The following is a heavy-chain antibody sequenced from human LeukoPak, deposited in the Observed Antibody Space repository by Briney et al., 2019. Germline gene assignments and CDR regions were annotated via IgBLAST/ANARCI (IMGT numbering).Heavy chain of an antibody. V-gene: IGHV1-3*01. CDR3: AREGLIAVAHFDY. Sequence: ASVKVSCKASGYTFTSYAMHWVRQAPRQRLEWMGWINAGNGNTKYSQKFQGRVTITRDTSASTAYMELGSLRSEDTAVYYCAREGLIAVAHFDYWGQGTLVTVSS. CDR2: INAGNGNT. D-gene: IGHD6-19*01. J-gene: IGHJ4*02. CDR1: GYTFTSYA.